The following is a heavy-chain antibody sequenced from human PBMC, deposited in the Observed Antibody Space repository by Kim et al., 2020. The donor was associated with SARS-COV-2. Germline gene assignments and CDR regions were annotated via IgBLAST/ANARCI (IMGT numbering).Heavy chain of an antibody. CDR3: AAGTRD. CDR2: YSGGST. D-gene: IGHD6-13*01. J-gene: IGHJ4*02. V-gene: IGHV3-53*01. Sequence: YSGGSTYYADSVKGRFTISRDNSKNTLYLQMNSLRAEDTAVYYCAAGTRDWGQGTLVTVSS.